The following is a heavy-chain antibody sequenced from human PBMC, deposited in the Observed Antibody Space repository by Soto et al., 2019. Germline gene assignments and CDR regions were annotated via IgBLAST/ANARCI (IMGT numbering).Heavy chain of an antibody. CDR3: ASWLMAVHAFAM. V-gene: IGHV3-23*01. Sequence: PGGSLRLSCAASGFTFSSYAMGGSRQAPGKGLEWVSAISGSGGSTYYADSVKGRFTISRDNADNSLYLQMNGLRAEDSVVYYCASWLMAVHAFAMWGQGTMVTVS. CDR1: GFTFSSYA. D-gene: IGHD6-19*01. J-gene: IGHJ3*02. CDR2: ISGSGGST.